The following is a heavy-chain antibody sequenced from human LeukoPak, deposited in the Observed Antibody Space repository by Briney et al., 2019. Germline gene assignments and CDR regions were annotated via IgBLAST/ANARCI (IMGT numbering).Heavy chain of an antibody. CDR2: IGGSGGST. D-gene: IGHD3-10*01. CDR1: GFTFSSFT. Sequence: QPRGSLTLSCSASGFTFSSFTMSWVPPAPGKGPERVSAIGGSGGSTSYADSVKGRFTISRDNSKNTLYLQINSLRAEDTAVYHCSKAYGSGSRPFPFDYWGQGTLVTVSS. V-gene: IGHV3-23*01. CDR3: SKAYGSGSRPFPFDY. J-gene: IGHJ4*02.